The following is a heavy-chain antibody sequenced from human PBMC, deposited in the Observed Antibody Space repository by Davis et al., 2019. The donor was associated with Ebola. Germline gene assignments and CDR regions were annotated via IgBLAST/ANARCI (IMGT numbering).Heavy chain of an antibody. CDR2: ITSNGYI. Sequence: GESLKISCAASAFTFSTYTMNWVRQAPGKGLEWVSSITSNGYIYYADSVKGRFTISRDNAKSSLYLQMNSLRAEDTAVYYCAVSPYYDNSGWYSPPPVYWGQGTLVTVSS. CDR3: AVSPYYDNSGWYSPPPVY. D-gene: IGHD6-19*01. CDR1: AFTFSTYT. J-gene: IGHJ4*02. V-gene: IGHV3-21*04.